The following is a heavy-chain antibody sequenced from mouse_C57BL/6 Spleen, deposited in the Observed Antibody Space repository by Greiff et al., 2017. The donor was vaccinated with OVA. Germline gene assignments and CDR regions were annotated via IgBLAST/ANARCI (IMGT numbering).Heavy chain of an antibody. CDR2: IYPSDSGT. V-gene: IGHV1-52*01. CDR3: ASGGISFAY. Sequence: VQLQQPGAELVKPGSSVKLSCKASGYTFTSYWMPWVKQRPIQGLEWIGNIYPSDSGTHYNQKFKNKATLTVDKSSSTAFMQLSSLTSEDSAVYYCASGGISFAYWGQGTLVTVSA. J-gene: IGHJ3*01. CDR1: GYTFTSYW.